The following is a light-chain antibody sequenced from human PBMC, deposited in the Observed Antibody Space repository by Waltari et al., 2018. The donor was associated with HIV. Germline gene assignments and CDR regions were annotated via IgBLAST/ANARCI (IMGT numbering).Light chain of an antibody. V-gene: IGLV2-11*01. CDR2: DPN. CDR1: SSDVGLYKY. CDR3: CSYAGSYTLI. Sequence: QSALTQPRSVSGSPGQSVTISCPGTSSDVGLYKYVSWYQQHPGKVPKLLIYDPNDRPSGVPDRFSGSKSGTTASLTISGLQAEDEAFYYCCSYAGSYTLIFGGGTKLTVL. J-gene: IGLJ2*01.